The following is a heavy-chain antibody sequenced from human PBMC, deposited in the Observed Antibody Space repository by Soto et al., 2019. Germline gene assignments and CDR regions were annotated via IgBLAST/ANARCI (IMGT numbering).Heavy chain of an antibody. D-gene: IGHD6-19*01. CDR3: ARDRWSSGWSYYYYYGMDV. V-gene: IGHV3-48*02. CDR1: GFTFSSYS. J-gene: IGHJ6*02. CDR2: ISSSSSTI. Sequence: GGSLRLSFASSGFTFSSYSMNWFRQSPGKGLEWVSYISSSSSTIYYADSVKGRFTISRDNAKNSLYLQMNSLRDEDTAVYYCARDRWSSGWSYYYYYGMDVWGQGPTVTVSS.